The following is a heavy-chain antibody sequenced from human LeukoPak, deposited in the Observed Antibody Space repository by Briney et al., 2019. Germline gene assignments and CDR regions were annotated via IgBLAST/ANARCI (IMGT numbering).Heavy chain of an antibody. CDR3: ARRVMLPSIGFDY. D-gene: IGHD2-15*01. CDR1: GGSISSSSYY. CDR2: IYYSGST. V-gene: IGHV4-39*01. J-gene: IGHJ4*02. Sequence: SETLSLTCTVSGGSISSSSYYWGWIRQPPGKGLEWIGSIYYSGSTYYNPSLKSRVTISVDTSKNRFSLKLSSVTAADTAVYYCARRVMLPSIGFDYWGQGTLVSVSS.